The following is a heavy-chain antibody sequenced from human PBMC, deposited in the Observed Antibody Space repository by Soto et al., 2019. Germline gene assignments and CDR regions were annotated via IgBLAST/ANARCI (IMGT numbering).Heavy chain of an antibody. Sequence: SSETLSLTCTVSGGSISSYYWSWIRQPPGKGLEWIGYIYYSGSTNYNPSLKSRVTISVDTSKNQFSLKLSSVTAADTAVYYCARDKFGGSYGIFDYWGQGTLVTVSS. CDR1: GGSISSYY. CDR2: IYYSGST. V-gene: IGHV4-59*01. D-gene: IGHD1-26*01. CDR3: ARDKFGGSYGIFDY. J-gene: IGHJ4*02.